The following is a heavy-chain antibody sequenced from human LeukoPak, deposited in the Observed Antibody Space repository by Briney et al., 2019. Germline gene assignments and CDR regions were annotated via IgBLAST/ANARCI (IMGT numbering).Heavy chain of an antibody. D-gene: IGHD3-9*01. J-gene: IGHJ4*02. CDR1: GGSVSTINSY. CDR2: VYYSGRA. CDR3: ARLRKGRYFDYLFEY. Sequence: PSATLSLTCTVSGGSVSTINSYWGWIRQPPGKGLEWIGIVYYSGRANYSPSLRSRVTMSVDTSKNRFSLKMTSVTAADTAVYFCARLRKGRYFDYLFEYWGQGTLVTVSS. V-gene: IGHV4-39*02.